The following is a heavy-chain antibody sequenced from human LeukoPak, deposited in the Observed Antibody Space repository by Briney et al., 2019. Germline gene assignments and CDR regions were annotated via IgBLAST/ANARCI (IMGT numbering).Heavy chain of an antibody. Sequence: GGSLRLSCSASGFIFSNYAMHWVRQAPGKGLEYVSAISSNADSTYYADSVKGRFTISRDNSKNTLYLQVNSLRAADTAIYYCAKVQEMDTILPPFHYWGQGTLVTVSS. CDR2: ISSNADST. CDR1: GFIFSNYA. D-gene: IGHD5-24*01. V-gene: IGHV3-64*04. J-gene: IGHJ4*02. CDR3: AKVQEMDTILPPFHY.